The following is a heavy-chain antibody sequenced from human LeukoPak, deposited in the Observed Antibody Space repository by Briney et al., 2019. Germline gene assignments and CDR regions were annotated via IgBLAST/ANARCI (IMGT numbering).Heavy chain of an antibody. Sequence: PGGSLRLSCAASGFTFSSYSMNWVRQAPGKGLEWVSSISSSSSYIYYADSVKGRFTISRDNAKNSLYLQMNSLRAEDTAVYYCARGGRRITMVRGEKELDYWGQGTLVTVSS. CDR1: GFTFSSYS. V-gene: IGHV3-21*04. CDR2: ISSSSSYI. J-gene: IGHJ4*02. D-gene: IGHD3-10*01. CDR3: ARGGRRITMVRGEKELDY.